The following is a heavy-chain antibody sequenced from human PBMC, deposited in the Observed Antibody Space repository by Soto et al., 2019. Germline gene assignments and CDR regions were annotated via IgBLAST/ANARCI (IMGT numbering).Heavy chain of an antibody. D-gene: IGHD3-10*01. Sequence: LRLSCSASGFTFSRYTLSWVRQAPGRGLEWVSGISGSGESTSYADSVKGRFTISRDNSKTPLYLQMDSLRAEDTAIYYCAKGAYGFSYYFDSWGQGTLVTVSS. V-gene: IGHV3-23*01. CDR2: ISGSGEST. CDR3: AKGAYGFSYYFDS. CDR1: GFTFSRYT. J-gene: IGHJ4*02.